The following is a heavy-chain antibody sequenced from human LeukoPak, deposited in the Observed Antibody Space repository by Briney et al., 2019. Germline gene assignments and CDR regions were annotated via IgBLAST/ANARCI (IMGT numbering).Heavy chain of an antibody. V-gene: IGHV3-23*01. Sequence: GGSLRLSCAASGFTFSSYAMSWVRQAPGKGLEGVSAISGSGDKTFYAESVRGRFTISRDNSRNTLYLQMNSLRAEDTAVYYCAKDLNYGFDSWGQGTLVTV. D-gene: IGHD3-10*01. CDR1: GFTFSSYA. J-gene: IGHJ4*02. CDR2: ISGSGDKT. CDR3: AKDLNYGFDS.